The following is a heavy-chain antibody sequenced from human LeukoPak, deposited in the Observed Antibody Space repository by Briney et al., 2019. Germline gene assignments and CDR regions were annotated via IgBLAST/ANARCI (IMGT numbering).Heavy chain of an antibody. V-gene: IGHV1-2*02. D-gene: IGHD6-19*01. J-gene: IGHJ4*02. CDR2: INPNSGGT. Sequence: GASVKVSCTASGHTFTGYYMHWVRQAPGQGLEWMGWINPNSGGTNYAQKFQGRVTMTRDTSISTAYMELSRLRSDDTAVYYCARGSPSSSGWYGDYWGQGTLVTVSS. CDR3: ARGSPSSSGWYGDY. CDR1: GHTFTGYY.